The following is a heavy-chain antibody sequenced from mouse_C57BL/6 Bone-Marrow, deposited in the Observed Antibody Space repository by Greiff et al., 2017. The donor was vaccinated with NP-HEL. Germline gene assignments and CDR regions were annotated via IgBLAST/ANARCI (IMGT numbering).Heavy chain of an antibody. V-gene: IGHV1-26*01. CDR3: ARWGDYDDYAVDY. D-gene: IGHD2-4*01. J-gene: IGHJ4*01. CDR1: GYTFTDYY. Sequence: EVQLQQSGPELVKPGASVKISCKASGYTFTDYYMNWVKQSHGKSLEWIGDINPKNGGTSYNQKFKGKATLTVDKSSSTAYMELRSLTSEDSAVYYCARWGDYDDYAVDYWGQGTSVTVSS. CDR2: INPKNGGT.